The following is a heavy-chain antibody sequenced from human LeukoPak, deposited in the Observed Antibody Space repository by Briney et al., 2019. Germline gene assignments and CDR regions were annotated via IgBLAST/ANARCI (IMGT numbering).Heavy chain of an antibody. D-gene: IGHD6-13*01. V-gene: IGHV4-39*01. Sequence: SETLSLTCTVSSDSISSSRFYGGWIRQPPGRGLEWVATISYSGSTYYNPSLRSRVTMSIDTSKNQFSLKLSSVTAADTAVYYCASLLSGFISSWCPDYYYGVDVWGQGTTVSVSS. CDR1: SDSISSSRFY. CDR2: ISYSGST. CDR3: ASLLSGFISSWCPDYYYGVDV. J-gene: IGHJ6*02.